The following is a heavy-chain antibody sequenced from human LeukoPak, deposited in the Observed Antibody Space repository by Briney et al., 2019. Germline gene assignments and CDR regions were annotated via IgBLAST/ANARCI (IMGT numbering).Heavy chain of an antibody. V-gene: IGHV3-30*02. CDR2: IRYDGSNE. J-gene: IGHJ3*02. CDR3: AKVWIHAIDAFDI. Sequence: GGSLRLSCAASGFTFSSYGMHWVRQAPGKGLEWVAFIRYDGSNEYYADSVKGRFTISRDNSKNTLYLQMNSLRAEDTAVYYCAKVWIHAIDAFDIWGQGTMVTVSS. D-gene: IGHD3-3*01. CDR1: GFTFSSYG.